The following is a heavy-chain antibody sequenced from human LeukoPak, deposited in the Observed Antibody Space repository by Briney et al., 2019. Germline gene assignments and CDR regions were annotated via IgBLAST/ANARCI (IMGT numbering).Heavy chain of an antibody. CDR1: GFTFDDYA. Sequence: GGSLRLSCAASGFTFDDYAMHWVRQAPGKGLEWVSLISGDGGSTYYAGSVKGRFTISRDNSKNSLYLQMNSLRTEDTALYYCAKDWQYYYDSSGYLQHWGQGTLVTVS. CDR3: AKDWQYYYDSSGYLQH. J-gene: IGHJ1*01. V-gene: IGHV3-43*02. CDR2: ISGDGGST. D-gene: IGHD3-22*01.